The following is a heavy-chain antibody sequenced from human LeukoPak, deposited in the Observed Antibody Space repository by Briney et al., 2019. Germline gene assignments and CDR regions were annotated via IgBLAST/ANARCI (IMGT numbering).Heavy chain of an antibody. Sequence: GGSLRLSCVASGFTFANDAMSWVRQAPGKGLEWVGNIKQDGSESNYVDPVKVRFTIARDNAKKSLYLQMNSLRAEDTAVYYCARDWGAYYHFFDYWGQGTLVTVSS. CDR2: IKQDGSES. J-gene: IGHJ4*02. D-gene: IGHD3-22*01. V-gene: IGHV3-7*01. CDR3: ARDWGAYYHFFDY. CDR1: GFTFANDA.